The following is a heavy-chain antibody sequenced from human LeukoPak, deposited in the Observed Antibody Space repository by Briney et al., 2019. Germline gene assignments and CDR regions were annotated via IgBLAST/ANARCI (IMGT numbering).Heavy chain of an antibody. CDR1: GFTFSSYS. J-gene: IGHJ6*04. CDR2: ISSSSSYI. CDR3: AELGITMIGGA. Sequence: GGSLRLSCAASGFTFSSYSMNWVRQAPGEGLEWVSSISSSSSYIYYADSVKGRFTISRDNAKNSLYLQMNSLRAEDTAVYYCAELGITMIGGAWGKGTTVTISS. V-gene: IGHV3-21*01. D-gene: IGHD3-10*02.